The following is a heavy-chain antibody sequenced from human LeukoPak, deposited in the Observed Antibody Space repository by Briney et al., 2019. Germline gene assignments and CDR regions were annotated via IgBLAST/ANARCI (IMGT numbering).Heavy chain of an antibody. V-gene: IGHV3-23*01. CDR1: GFTFSSYV. Sequence: GGSLRLSCAASGFTFSSYVMNWVRLAPGKGLEWVSVISTSGGTTYYADSVKGRFTMSRDNSKNTLYLQMNSLRAEDTAVYYCAKTMYTRDGYGGLDYWGQGTLVTVSS. CDR2: ISTSGGTT. J-gene: IGHJ4*02. CDR3: AKTMYTRDGYGGLDY. D-gene: IGHD4-23*01.